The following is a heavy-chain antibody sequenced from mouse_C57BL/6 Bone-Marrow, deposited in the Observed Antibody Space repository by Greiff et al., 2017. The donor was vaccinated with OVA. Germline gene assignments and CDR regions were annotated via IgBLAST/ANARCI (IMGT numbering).Heavy chain of an antibody. CDR2: IYPGGGYT. D-gene: IGHD1-1*01. J-gene: IGHJ1*03. Sequence: QVQLKESGAELVRPGTSVKMSCKASGYTFTNYWIGWAKQRPGHGLEWIGDIYPGGGYTNYNEKFKGKATLTADKSSSTAYMQFSSLTSEDSAIYYCASYYGWYFDVWGTGTTVTVSS. CDR3: ASYYGWYFDV. CDR1: GYTFTNYW. V-gene: IGHV1-63*01.